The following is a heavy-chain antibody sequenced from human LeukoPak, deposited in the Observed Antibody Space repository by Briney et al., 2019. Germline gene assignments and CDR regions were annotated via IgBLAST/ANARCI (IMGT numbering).Heavy chain of an antibody. J-gene: IGHJ4*02. Sequence: ASVKVSCKASGYTFTGYYMHWVRQAPGQGLEWMGRINPNSGGTNYAQKFQGRVTMTRDTSISTAYMGLSSLRSDDTAVYYCARAWGSHRDFDYWGQGTLVTVSS. CDR2: INPNSGGT. CDR3: ARAWGSHRDFDY. CDR1: GYTFTGYY. D-gene: IGHD3-16*02. V-gene: IGHV1-2*06.